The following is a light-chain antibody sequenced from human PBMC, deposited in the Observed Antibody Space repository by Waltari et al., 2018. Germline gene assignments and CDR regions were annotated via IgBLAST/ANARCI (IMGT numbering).Light chain of an antibody. CDR1: SSDIGSYKC. V-gene: IGLV2-23*02. CDR3: CSYVGYSTYYV. CDR2: EVT. Sequence: QSALTQPASVSGSPGQSITISCTGTSSDIGSYKCVSWYQHHPGKAPKLLIYEVTKRPSGVSDRFSGSMSGNMASLIISGLQAEDEADYYCCSYVGYSTYYVFGTETKVTVL. J-gene: IGLJ1*01.